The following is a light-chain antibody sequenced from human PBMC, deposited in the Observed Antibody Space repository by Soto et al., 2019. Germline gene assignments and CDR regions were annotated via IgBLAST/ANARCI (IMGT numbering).Light chain of an antibody. CDR3: QQYDSSPPT. J-gene: IGKJ1*01. CDR2: GAS. Sequence: EIVLTQSPGTLSLSPGERATLSCRASQSVSSSNLAWYQQKPGQAPRLLVYGASSGATGIPDRFRASGSGTDFTLTISRLEPEDFAVYYCQQYDSSPPTFGQGTKVEIK. V-gene: IGKV3-20*01. CDR1: QSVSSSN.